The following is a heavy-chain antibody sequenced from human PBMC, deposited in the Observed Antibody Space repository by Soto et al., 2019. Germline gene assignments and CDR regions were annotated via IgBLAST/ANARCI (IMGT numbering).Heavy chain of an antibody. J-gene: IGHJ6*01. D-gene: IGHD5-12*01. CDR2: IYWNDDK. CDR3: AHRRRDGYKWDYYYYYGMDV. V-gene: IGHV2-5*01. CDR1: GVSRSTSGGG. Sequence: SGPTLVNPTQTLTLTCTFSGVSRSTSGGGVGWVRQPPGKALEWLALIYWNDDKRYGPSLKSRLTIHKATPKNQVVLTMPNLPPADTDTYYCAHRRRDGYKWDYYYYYGMDVWG.